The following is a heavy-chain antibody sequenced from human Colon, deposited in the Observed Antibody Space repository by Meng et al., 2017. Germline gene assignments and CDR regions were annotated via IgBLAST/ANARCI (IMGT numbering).Heavy chain of an antibody. J-gene: IGHJ4*02. D-gene: IGHD3-3*01. CDR3: AAIFGLGPGY. CDR1: GGSINSSDW. CDR2: IFHSGST. Sequence: VPLPESGPGLVKPSGTLSLTGDVSGGSINSSDWWSWVRQPPGKGLEWIAEIFHSGSTNYKSSLKSRATISVDRSKNQFSLKLNSVTAADTAVYYCAAIFGLGPGYWGQGTLVTVSS. V-gene: IGHV4-4*02.